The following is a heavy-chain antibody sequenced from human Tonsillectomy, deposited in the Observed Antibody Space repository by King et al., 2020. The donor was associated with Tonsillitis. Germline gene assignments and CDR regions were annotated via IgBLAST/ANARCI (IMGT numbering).Heavy chain of an antibody. Sequence: VQLQQWGAGLLKPSETLSLTCAVYGGSFSGYYWSWIRQPPGKGLEWIGEINHSGSTNYNPSLKSRVTISVDTSKNQSSLKLSSVTAADTAVYYCARGQSGAGNAFDIWGQGTMVTVSS. V-gene: IGHV4-34*01. D-gene: IGHD7-27*01. CDR1: GGSFSGYY. J-gene: IGHJ3*02. CDR2: INHSGST. CDR3: ARGQSGAGNAFDI.